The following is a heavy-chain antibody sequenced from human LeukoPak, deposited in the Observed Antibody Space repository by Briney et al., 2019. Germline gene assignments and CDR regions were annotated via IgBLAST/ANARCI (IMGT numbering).Heavy chain of an antibody. CDR2: IQSKTDGGTT. V-gene: IGHV3-15*01. D-gene: IGHD1-26*01. J-gene: IGHJ6*02. CDR1: GFTFSDAW. Sequence: GGSLRLSCAASGFTFSDAWMSWVRQAPGRGLEWVGRIQSKTDGGTTDFAAPVKGRFTISRDDSKNTLYLQMNSLKTEDTAVYYCTTWSYYYNGRYDYGMDVWGQGTTVTVSS. CDR3: TTWSYYYNGRYDYGMDV.